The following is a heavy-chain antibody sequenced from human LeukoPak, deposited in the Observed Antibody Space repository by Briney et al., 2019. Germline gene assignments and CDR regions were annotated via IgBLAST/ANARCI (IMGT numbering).Heavy chain of an antibody. CDR2: IYYSGST. CDR3: AKMVRGIAPYFDY. Sequence: SETLSHTCTVSGGSISSYYWSWIRQPPGKGLEWIGYIYYSGSTNYNPSLKSRVTISVDTSKNQFSLKLSSVTAADTAVYYCAKMVRGIAPYFDYWGQGTLVTVSS. J-gene: IGHJ4*02. CDR1: GGSISSYY. D-gene: IGHD3-10*01. V-gene: IGHV4-59*01.